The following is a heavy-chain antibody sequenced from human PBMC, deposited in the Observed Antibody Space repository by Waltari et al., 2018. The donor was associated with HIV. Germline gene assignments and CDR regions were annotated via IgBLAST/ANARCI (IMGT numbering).Heavy chain of an antibody. D-gene: IGHD3-22*01. Sequence: EVQLAQSAAALKKPGESLKISCKCFGYRFPTSALAWVRQKPGKGLEWMGIIHPTDSETRYSPSFQGQVTISADKSISTAYLQWSSLKASDTAIYFCARQIYSSRHNVGMDVWGQGTTVTVSS. V-gene: IGHV5-51*01. CDR2: IHPTDSET. J-gene: IGHJ6*02. CDR1: GYRFPTSA. CDR3: ARQIYSSRHNVGMDV.